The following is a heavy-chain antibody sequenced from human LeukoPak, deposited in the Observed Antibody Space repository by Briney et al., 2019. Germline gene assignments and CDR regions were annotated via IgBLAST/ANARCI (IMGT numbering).Heavy chain of an antibody. J-gene: IGHJ4*02. V-gene: IGHV3-48*01. CDR2: IDSSSTTI. CDR3: ATYRQVLLPFES. D-gene: IGHD2-8*02. Sequence: GGSLRLSCAASGFTFDDYAMNWLRQAPGKGLEWVSYIDSSSTTIYYADSVRGRFTISRDNAKNSIYLQMNSLRAEDTAIYYCATYRQVLLPFESWGQGTLVTVSS. CDR1: GFTFDDYA.